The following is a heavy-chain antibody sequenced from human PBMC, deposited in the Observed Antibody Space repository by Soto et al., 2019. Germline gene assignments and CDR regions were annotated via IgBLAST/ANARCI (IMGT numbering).Heavy chain of an antibody. CDR2: IYYSGST. V-gene: IGHV4-30-4*01. D-gene: IGHD3-22*01. J-gene: IGHJ3*02. Sequence: PSETLSLTCTDSGGSISSGDYYWSWIRQPPGKGLEWIGYIYYSGSTYYNPSLKSRVTISVDTSKNQFSLKLSSVTAADTAVYYCARVVVTRNYYDSSGYSIVAFDIWGQGTMVTVSS. CDR3: ARVVVTRNYYDSSGYSIVAFDI. CDR1: GGSISSGDYY.